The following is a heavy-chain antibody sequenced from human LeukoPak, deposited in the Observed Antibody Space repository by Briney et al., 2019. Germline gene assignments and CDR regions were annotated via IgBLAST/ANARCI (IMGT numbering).Heavy chain of an antibody. D-gene: IGHD4-11*01. CDR2: IYYSGST. V-gene: IGHV4-31*03. Sequence: TSETLSLPCTASGGSISSGGYYWSWIRQHPGKGREWIGYIYYSGSTYYNPSLKSRVTISVDTSKNQFSLKLNSVTAADTAVYYCARVTSYSNDAFDTWGQGTMVTVSS. J-gene: IGHJ3*02. CDR1: GGSISSGGYY. CDR3: ARVTSYSNDAFDT.